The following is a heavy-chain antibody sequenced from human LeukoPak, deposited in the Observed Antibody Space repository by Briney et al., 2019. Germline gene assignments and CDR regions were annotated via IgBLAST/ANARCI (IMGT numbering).Heavy chain of an antibody. CDR1: GGTFSSYA. Sequence: ASVKVSCKASGGTFSSYAISWVRQAPGQGLEWMGGIIPIFGTANYAQKLQGRVAITTDKSTSIAYMELSSLRSEDTAVYYCARVRSTDVVVSGVTVRLDAFDIWGQGTVVTVSS. CDR3: ARVRSTDVVVSGVTVRLDAFDI. J-gene: IGHJ3*02. CDR2: IIPIFGTA. V-gene: IGHV1-69*05. D-gene: IGHD2-2*01.